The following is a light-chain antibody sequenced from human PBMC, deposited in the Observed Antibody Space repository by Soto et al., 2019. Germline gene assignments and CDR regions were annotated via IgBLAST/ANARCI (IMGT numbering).Light chain of an antibody. Sequence: QSVLTQPPSASETPGQRVTISCSGSSSNIGNNFIYWYQHLPGTAPKLLIYRNDQRPSGVPDRFSGSKSGTSASLAISGLRSEDEADYYCSAWDDSLTGVIFGGGTKLTFL. J-gene: IGLJ2*01. CDR2: RND. V-gene: IGLV1-47*01. CDR3: SAWDDSLTGVI. CDR1: SSNIGNNF.